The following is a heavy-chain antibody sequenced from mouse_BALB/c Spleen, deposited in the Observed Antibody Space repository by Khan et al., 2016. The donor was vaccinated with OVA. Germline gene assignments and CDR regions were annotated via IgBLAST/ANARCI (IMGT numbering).Heavy chain of an antibody. Sequence: EVQLQESGPGLVKPSQSLYLTCTVTGYSITTNYAWDWIRQFPGNKLEWMGYISYNGSTSYNPSLKSRISITRDTSKNQFFLQLNSVTTEDTATYYCARRKYDGDALDYWGQGTSVTVSS. D-gene: IGHD2-14*01. CDR3: ARRKYDGDALDY. J-gene: IGHJ4*01. CDR1: GYSITTNYA. V-gene: IGHV3-2*02. CDR2: ISYNGST.